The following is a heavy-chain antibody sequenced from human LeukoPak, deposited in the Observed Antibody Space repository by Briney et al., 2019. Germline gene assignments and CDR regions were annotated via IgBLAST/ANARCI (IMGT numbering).Heavy chain of an antibody. CDR1: GGSFSGYY. V-gene: IGHV4-34*01. Sequence: PSETLSLTCAVYGGSFSGYYWSWIRQPPGKGLEWIGEINHSGSTNYNPSLKSRVTISVDTSKNQFSLKLSSVTAADTAVYYCARATARPLDYWGQGTQVTVSS. CDR3: ARATARPLDY. D-gene: IGHD2-21*02. CDR2: INHSGST. J-gene: IGHJ4*02.